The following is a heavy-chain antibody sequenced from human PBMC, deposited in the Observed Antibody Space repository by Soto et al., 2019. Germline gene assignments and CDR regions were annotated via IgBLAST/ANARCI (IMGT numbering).Heavy chain of an antibody. J-gene: IGHJ4*02. CDR1: GYGFTTYG. V-gene: IGHV1-18*01. D-gene: IGHD1-1*01. Sequence: QVHLVQSGAEVKKPGASVKVSCKGSGYGFTTYGITRVRQAPGQGLEWMAWISAHNGNTNYAQKLQGRVTVTRDTSTSTAYMELRSLRSDDTAVYYCARGRYGDYCGQGALVTVS. CDR3: ARGRYGDY. CDR2: ISAHNGNT.